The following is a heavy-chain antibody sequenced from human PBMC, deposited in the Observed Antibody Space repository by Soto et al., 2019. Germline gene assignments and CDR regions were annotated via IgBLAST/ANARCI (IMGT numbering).Heavy chain of an antibody. CDR1: GGTFSRYG. V-gene: IGHV1-69*01. Sequence: QVQLVQSGAEVKKPGSSVKVSCTASGGTFSRYGFTWVRQAPGQGFQWMGGIIPIFGTTHYEQNFQGRLSITADESTSTVYMELSSLRSDDTAIYFCARTYYQCEALHYFDFWGQGTLVSVSS. CDR3: ARTYYQCEALHYFDF. D-gene: IGHD3-10*01. J-gene: IGHJ4*02. CDR2: IIPIFGTT.